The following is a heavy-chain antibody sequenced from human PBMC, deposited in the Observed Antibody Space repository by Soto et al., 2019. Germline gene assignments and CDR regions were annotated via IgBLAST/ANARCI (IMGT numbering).Heavy chain of an antibody. D-gene: IGHD1-26*01. CDR2: IYSGGST. V-gene: IGHV3-66*01. Sequence: EVQLVESGGGLVQPGGSLRLSCAASGFTVSSNYMSWVRQAPGKGLEWVSVIYSGGSTYYADSVKGRFTISRDNSKNTLYLQMTRLRAEDTAVYYCARDLVGATTEYFQHWGQGTLVTVSS. CDR3: ARDLVGATTEYFQH. CDR1: GFTVSSNY. J-gene: IGHJ1*01.